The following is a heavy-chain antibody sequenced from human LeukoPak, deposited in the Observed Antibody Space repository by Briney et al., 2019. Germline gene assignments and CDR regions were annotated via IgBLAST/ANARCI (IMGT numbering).Heavy chain of an antibody. CDR3: ARDMIGMIDY. CDR2: INHSGST. D-gene: IGHD3-22*01. V-gene: IGHV4-39*07. Sequence: SETLSLTCTVSGGSVSSGSYYWSWIRQPPGKGLEWIGEINHSGSTNYNPSLKSRVTISVDTSKNQFSLKLSSVTAADTAVYYCARDMIGMIDYWGQGTLVTVSS. CDR1: GGSVSSGSYY. J-gene: IGHJ4*02.